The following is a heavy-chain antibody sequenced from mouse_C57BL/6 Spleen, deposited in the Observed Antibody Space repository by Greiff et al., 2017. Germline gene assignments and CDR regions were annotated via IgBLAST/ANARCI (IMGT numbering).Heavy chain of an antibody. Sequence: EVHLVESGGGLVKPGGSLKLSCAASGFTFSSYAMSWVRQTPEKRLEWVATISGGGSYTYYADNVKGRFTISRDNAKNNLYLQMSHLKSEDTAMYYCALDYYGRCDAVDYWGQGTSVTGSS. CDR3: ALDYYGRCDAVDY. CDR2: ISGGGSYT. J-gene: IGHJ4*01. D-gene: IGHD1-1*01. CDR1: GFTFSSYA. V-gene: IGHV5-4*01.